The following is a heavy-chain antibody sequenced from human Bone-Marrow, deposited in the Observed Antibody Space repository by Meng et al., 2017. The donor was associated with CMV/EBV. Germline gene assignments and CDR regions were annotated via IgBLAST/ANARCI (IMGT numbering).Heavy chain of an antibody. D-gene: IGHD2-2*01. CDR1: GFTFSDYY. J-gene: IGHJ6*02. CDR3: ARDLPDCSSTSCYILGYYYYYYGMDV. CDR2: ISSSGSTI. Sequence: GESLKISCAASGFTFSDYYMSWIRQAPGKGLEWVSYISSSGSTIYYADSVKGRFTISRDNAKNTLYLQMNSLRAEDTAVYYCARDLPDCSSTSCYILGYYYYYYGMDVWGQGTTVTVSS. V-gene: IGHV3-11*04.